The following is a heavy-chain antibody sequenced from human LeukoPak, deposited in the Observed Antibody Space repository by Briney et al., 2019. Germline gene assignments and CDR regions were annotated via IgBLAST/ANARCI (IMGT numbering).Heavy chain of an antibody. Sequence: SETLSLTCTVSGGSISSGNYYWYWIRQPAGKGLEWIGRIYTSGHTNYNPSLKSRVTISIDTSKNQFSLKLSSVTAADTTVYYCATDLGYWGQGTLVTVSS. CDR1: GGSISSGNYY. J-gene: IGHJ4*02. CDR3: ATDLGY. CDR2: IYTSGHT. V-gene: IGHV4-61*02. D-gene: IGHD3-16*01.